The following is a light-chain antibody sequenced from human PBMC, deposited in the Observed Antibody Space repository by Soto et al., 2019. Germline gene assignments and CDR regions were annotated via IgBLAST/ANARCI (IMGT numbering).Light chain of an antibody. J-gene: IGKJ1*01. CDR1: QSISSW. CDR2: KAS. CDR3: QHYNTSSRT. Sequence: DIQMTQSPSTLSASVGDRVTITCRASQSISSWLAWYQQKTGRAPKLLIYKASSLESGVQSRFSGSGSGTEFTLTISSLQPDDFATYYCQHYNTSSRTFGQGTKVEIK. V-gene: IGKV1-5*03.